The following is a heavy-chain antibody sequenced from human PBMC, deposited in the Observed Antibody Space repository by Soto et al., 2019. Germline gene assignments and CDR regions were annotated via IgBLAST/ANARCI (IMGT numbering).Heavy chain of an antibody. Sequence: ASVKVSCKASGYTFTSYGLRWVRQAPGQGLEWMGWISAYNGKTNYAQKLQGRVTVTRDTSTKTVYMELSSLRSEHTAVYYCARDPIIHYGSGGNWFDPWGQGTLVTVSS. CDR1: GYTFTSYG. D-gene: IGHD3-10*01. J-gene: IGHJ5*02. CDR3: ARDPIIHYGSGGNWFDP. V-gene: IGHV1-18*04. CDR2: ISAYNGKT.